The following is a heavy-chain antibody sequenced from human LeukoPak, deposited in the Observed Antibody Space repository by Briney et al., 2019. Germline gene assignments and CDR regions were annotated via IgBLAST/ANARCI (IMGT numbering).Heavy chain of an antibody. J-gene: IGHJ3*02. CDR2: INTNTGNP. CDR1: GYTFTSYY. V-gene: IGHV7-4-1*02. CDR3: ARDLTPRIAVVGGSDWDAFDI. D-gene: IGHD6-19*01. Sequence: ASVKVSCKASGYTFTSYYMHWVRQAPGQGLEWMGWINTNTGNPTYAQGFTGRFVFSLDSSVSTAYLQISSLKAEDTAVYYCARDLTPRIAVVGGSDWDAFDIWGQGTMVTVSS.